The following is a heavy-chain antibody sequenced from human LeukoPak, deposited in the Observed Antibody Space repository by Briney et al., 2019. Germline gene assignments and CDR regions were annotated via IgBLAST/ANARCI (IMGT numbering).Heavy chain of an antibody. V-gene: IGHV4-34*01. CDR1: GGSFSGYY. J-gene: IGHJ3*02. CDR3: AKSNGYGLVDI. CDR2: INHSGST. Sequence: PSETLSLTCAVYGGSFSGYYWTWIRQPPGKGLEWIGEINHSGSTNYNPSLKSRVTISVDTSKNQFSLKLNSVTAADTAVYYCAKSNGYGLVDIWGQGTMVTVSS. D-gene: IGHD3-10*01.